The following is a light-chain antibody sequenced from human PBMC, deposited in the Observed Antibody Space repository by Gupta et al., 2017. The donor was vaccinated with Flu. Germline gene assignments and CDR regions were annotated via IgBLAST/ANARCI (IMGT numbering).Light chain of an antibody. CDR3: QQYNNWPCS. CDR1: QTVYSN. J-gene: IGKJ2*04. Sequence: EIVMTQSPATLSVSPGEKATLTCEASQTVYSNLAWYQQKPGQAPRLLIYAASTRDTGIPDRFSGSGSGTXFTLTIXSLQAEDFAVYYCQQYNNWPCSFGXGTKLEIK. CDR2: AAS. V-gene: IGKV3-15*01.